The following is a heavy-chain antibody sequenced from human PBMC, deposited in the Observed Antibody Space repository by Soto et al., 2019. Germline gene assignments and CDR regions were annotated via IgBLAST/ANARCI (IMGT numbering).Heavy chain of an antibody. CDR2: ISYDGSNK. J-gene: IGHJ4*02. Sequence: QVQLVESGGGVVQPGRSLRLSCAASGFTFSSYGMHWVRQAPGKGLEWVAVISYDGSNKYYADSVKGRFTISRDNSKNTLYLQMNSLRAEDTAVYYCAKDPKGWGNSGSYQRVDYWGQGTLVTVSS. CDR1: GFTFSSYG. CDR3: AKDPKGWGNSGSYQRVDY. D-gene: IGHD1-26*01. V-gene: IGHV3-30*18.